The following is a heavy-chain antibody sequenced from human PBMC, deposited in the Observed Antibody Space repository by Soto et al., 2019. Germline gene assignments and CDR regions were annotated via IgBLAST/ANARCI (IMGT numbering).Heavy chain of an antibody. Sequence: GASVKVSCKASGYTFTSYDINWVRQATGQGLEWMGWMNPNSGNTGYAQRFQGRVTMTRNTSISTAYMELSSLRSEDTAVYYCARYSVGSGYYTVYYYYGMDVWGQGTTVTVSS. CDR1: GYTFTSYD. CDR3: ARYSVGSGYYTVYYYYGMDV. V-gene: IGHV1-8*01. J-gene: IGHJ6*02. D-gene: IGHD3-3*01. CDR2: MNPNSGNT.